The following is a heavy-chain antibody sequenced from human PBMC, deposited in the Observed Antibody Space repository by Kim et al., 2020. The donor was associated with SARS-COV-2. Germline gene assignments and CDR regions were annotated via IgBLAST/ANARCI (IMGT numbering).Heavy chain of an antibody. V-gene: IGHV3-11*01. D-gene: IGHD3-10*01. Sequence: GGSLRLSCTASGFTFSVSYMIWLRQAPGRGLEWASFISESGGSTFYADSVKGRFTVSRDNAKNALYLQMDNLSPDDTAVYYCANLHYYSSQFWGQGTLVT. CDR2: ISESGGST. CDR3: ANLHYYSSQF. J-gene: IGHJ1*01. CDR1: GFTFSVSY.